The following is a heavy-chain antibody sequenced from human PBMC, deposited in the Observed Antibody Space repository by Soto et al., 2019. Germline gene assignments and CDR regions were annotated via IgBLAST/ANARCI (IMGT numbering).Heavy chain of an antibody. D-gene: IGHD3-22*01. Sequence: ETLALSGAVSGGSISSSSYYWGWIRQPPGKGLEWIGSIYYSGSTYYNPSLKSRVTISVDTSKNQFSLKLSSVTAADTAVYYCARTVRYDRGDAFDIWGQGTTVTV. V-gene: IGHV4-39*01. CDR2: IYYSGST. J-gene: IGHJ3*02. CDR3: ARTVRYDRGDAFDI. CDR1: GGSISSSSYY.